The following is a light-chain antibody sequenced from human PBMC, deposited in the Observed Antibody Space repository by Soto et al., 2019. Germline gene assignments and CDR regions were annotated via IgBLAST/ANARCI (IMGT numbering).Light chain of an antibody. J-gene: IGKJ2*01. V-gene: IGKV1-5*01. CDR1: QSISSW. CDR3: QQYNSYPYT. Sequence: DIQMTESPSTLSASVGDRVTITCRASQSISSWLAWYQQKPGKAPKLLIYDASSLESGVPSRFSGSGSGTEFPLTISSLQPDDFATYYCQQYNSYPYTFGHGTKLEI. CDR2: DAS.